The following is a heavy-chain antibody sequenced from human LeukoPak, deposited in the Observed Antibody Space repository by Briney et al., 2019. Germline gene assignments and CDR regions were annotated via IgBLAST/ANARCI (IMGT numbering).Heavy chain of an antibody. CDR2: ISTSGSASGTI. V-gene: IGHV4-4*07. J-gene: IGHJ2*01. Sequence: NPSETLSLTCTVSGGSISSYYWSWIRQPAGKGLEWIGRISTSGSASGTINYNPSLKSRVTMSVDTSKNQFSPKLSSVTAADTAVYYCARRPRGVIVWYFDLWGRGTLVTVSS. D-gene: IGHD3-10*01. CDR1: GGSISSYY. CDR3: ARRPRGVIVWYFDL.